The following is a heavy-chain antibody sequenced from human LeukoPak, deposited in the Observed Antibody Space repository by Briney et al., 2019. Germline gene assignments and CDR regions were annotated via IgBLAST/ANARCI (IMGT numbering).Heavy chain of an antibody. CDR3: ARGARYDSSGYYYWNDAFDI. D-gene: IGHD3-22*01. J-gene: IGHJ3*02. V-gene: IGHV4-34*01. Sequence: KTSETLSLTCAVYGGSFSGYYWSWIRQPPGKGLEWIGEMNHSGSTNYNPSLKSRVTISVDTSKNQFSLKLSSVTAADTAVYYCARGARYDSSGYYYWNDAFDIWGQGTMVTVSS. CDR2: MNHSGST. CDR1: GGSFSGYY.